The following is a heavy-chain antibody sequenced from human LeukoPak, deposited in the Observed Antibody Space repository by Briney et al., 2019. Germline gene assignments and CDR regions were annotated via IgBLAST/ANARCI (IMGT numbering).Heavy chain of an antibody. Sequence: PGGSLRLSCAASGFTFSSYSMNWVRQAPGKGLEWVSSISSSSSYIYYADSVKGRFTISRDNAKNSLYLQMNSLRAEDTAVYYCARDKVATYESYYGMDVWDQGTTVTVSS. J-gene: IGHJ6*02. CDR3: ARDKVATYESYYGMDV. CDR1: GFTFSSYS. CDR2: ISSSSSYI. D-gene: IGHD5-12*01. V-gene: IGHV3-21*01.